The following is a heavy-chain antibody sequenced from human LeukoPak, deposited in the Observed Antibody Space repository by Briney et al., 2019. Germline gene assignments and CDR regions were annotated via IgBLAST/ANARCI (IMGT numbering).Heavy chain of an antibody. CDR3: ARDMSSRSWHAFDY. CDR2: ITNSGDTI. CDR1: GFTFSSYD. Sequence: GGSLRLSCAASGFTFSSYDFNWVRQAPGRGLEWISYITNSGDTIYYADSMKGRVTVSRDNTWNLLYLQMNSLRVDDTAVYYCARDMSSRSWHAFDYWGQGILVTVSS. V-gene: IGHV3-48*01. D-gene: IGHD6-13*01. J-gene: IGHJ4*02.